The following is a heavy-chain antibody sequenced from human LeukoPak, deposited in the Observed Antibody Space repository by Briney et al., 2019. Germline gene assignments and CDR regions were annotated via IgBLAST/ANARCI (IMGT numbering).Heavy chain of an antibody. CDR1: GYTFTSYY. CDR2: INPSGGST. CDR3: ARGQLERRRIWDY. J-gene: IGHJ4*02. D-gene: IGHD1-1*01. V-gene: IGHV1-46*01. Sequence: ASVKVSCKASGYTFTSYYMHWVRQAPGQGLEWMGIINPSGGSTSYAQKLQGRVTMTTDTSTSTAYMELRSLRSDDTAVYYCARGQLERRRIWDYWGQGTLVTVSS.